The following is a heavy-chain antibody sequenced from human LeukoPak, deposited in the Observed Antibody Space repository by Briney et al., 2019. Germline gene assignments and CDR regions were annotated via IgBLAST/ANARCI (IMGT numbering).Heavy chain of an antibody. D-gene: IGHD3-22*01. CDR2: IIPIFGTA. J-gene: IGHJ4*02. V-gene: IGHV1-69*05. CDR1: GGTFSIYA. Sequence: ASVKVSCKSSGGTFSIYAISWVRHAPGQGLEWMGGIIPIFGTANYAQKFQGRVTITTDESTSTAYMELSSLRSEDTAVYYCARMGISYYYDSSGSYFDYWGQGTLVTVSS. CDR3: ARMGISYYYDSSGSYFDY.